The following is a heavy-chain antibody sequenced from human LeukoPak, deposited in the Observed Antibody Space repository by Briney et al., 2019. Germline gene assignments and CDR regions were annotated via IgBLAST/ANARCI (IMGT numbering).Heavy chain of an antibody. CDR1: GYNFSNYW. Sequence: GESLKISCKASGYNFSNYWIAWVHQMPGKGLEWMGIIYPGDSDTRYSPSFQGQVTISADKSISTAYLQWSSLKASDTAMYFCANLMSATYYSRFDLWGQGTLVTVSS. CDR3: ANLMSATYYSRFDL. V-gene: IGHV5-51*07. CDR2: IYPGDSDT. J-gene: IGHJ4*02. D-gene: IGHD3-22*01.